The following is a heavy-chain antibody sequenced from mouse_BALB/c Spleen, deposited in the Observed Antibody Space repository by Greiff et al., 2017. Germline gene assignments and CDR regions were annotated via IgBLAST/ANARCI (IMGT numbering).Heavy chain of an antibody. CDR3: AIYYDYDGFAY. CDR1: GYTFTSYV. J-gene: IGHJ3*01. D-gene: IGHD2-4*01. Sequence: EVQLQQSGPELVKPGASVKMSCKASGYTFTSYVMHWVKQKPGQGLEWIGYINPYNDGTKYNEKFKGKATLTSDKSSSTAYMQLSSLTSDDSAVYFCAIYYDYDGFAYWGQGTLVTVSA. CDR2: INPYNDGT. V-gene: IGHV1-14*01.